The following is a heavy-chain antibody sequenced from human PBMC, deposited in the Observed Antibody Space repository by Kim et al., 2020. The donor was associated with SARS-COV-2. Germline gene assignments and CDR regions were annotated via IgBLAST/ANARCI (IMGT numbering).Heavy chain of an antibody. D-gene: IGHD6-13*01. CDR1: SDSISSYY. J-gene: IGHJ4*02. CDR2: IYYSGST. V-gene: IGHV4-59*01. Sequence: SETLSLTCTVSSDSISSYYWSWIRQLPGKGLEWLGYIYYSGSTDYNPSLKSRVTISWDTSKNQVSLDVTPVSAADTAVYYCTRSEGRGSWHQFDYWGQG. CDR3: TRSEGRGSWHQFDY.